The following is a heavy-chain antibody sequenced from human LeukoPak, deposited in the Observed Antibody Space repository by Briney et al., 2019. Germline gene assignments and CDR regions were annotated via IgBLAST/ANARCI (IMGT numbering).Heavy chain of an antibody. Sequence: GGSLRLSCAASGFTVSSNYMSWVRQAPGKGLEWVSVIYSGGSTYYADSVKGRFTISRDNSKNTLYLQMHSLRAEDTAVYYCAREIIAAKYQYDMDVWGQGTTVTVSS. CDR3: AREIIAAKYQYDMDV. CDR2: IYSGGST. V-gene: IGHV3-53*01. D-gene: IGHD6-13*01. CDR1: GFTVSSNY. J-gene: IGHJ6*02.